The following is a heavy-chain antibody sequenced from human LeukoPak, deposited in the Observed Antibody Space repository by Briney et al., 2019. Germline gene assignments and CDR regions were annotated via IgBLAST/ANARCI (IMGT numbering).Heavy chain of an antibody. D-gene: IGHD3-16*01. CDR1: GFTFSSYA. Sequence: GGSLRLSCAASGFTFSSYAMSWVRQAPGKGLEWVSAISGSGGSTYYADSVKGRFTISRDNSRDTLYLQMNSPRAEDTAVYYCAKGYYDYVWGSYYFDYWGQGTLVTVSS. CDR2: ISGSGGST. V-gene: IGHV3-23*01. J-gene: IGHJ4*02. CDR3: AKGYYDYVWGSYYFDY.